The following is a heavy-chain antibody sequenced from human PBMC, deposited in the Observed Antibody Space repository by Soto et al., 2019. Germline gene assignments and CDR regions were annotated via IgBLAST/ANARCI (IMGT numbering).Heavy chain of an antibody. CDR2: INAGNGNT. V-gene: IGHV1-3*01. CDR1: GYTFTSYA. D-gene: IGHD6-13*01. CDR3: ARASAYPAAGTSNGMDV. J-gene: IGHJ6*02. Sequence: ASVKVSCKASGYTFTSYAMHWVRQAPGQRLEWMGWINAGNGNTKYSQKFQGRVTITRDTSASTAYMELSSLRSEDTAVYYCARASAYPAAGTSNGMDVWGQGTTVTVSS.